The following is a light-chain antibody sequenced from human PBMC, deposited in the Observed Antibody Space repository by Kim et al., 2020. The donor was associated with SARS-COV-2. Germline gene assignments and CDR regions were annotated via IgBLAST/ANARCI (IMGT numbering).Light chain of an antibody. CDR1: QGINND. CDR3: QKYNGAPWT. Sequence: ASVGDRVTIACRASQGINNDLAWYQQKPGKVPNLLIYGASALPSGVPSRFSCRGSGTDFTLTISSLQPEDVAIYYCQKYNGAPWTFGQGTKVDIK. J-gene: IGKJ1*01. CDR2: GAS. V-gene: IGKV1-27*01.